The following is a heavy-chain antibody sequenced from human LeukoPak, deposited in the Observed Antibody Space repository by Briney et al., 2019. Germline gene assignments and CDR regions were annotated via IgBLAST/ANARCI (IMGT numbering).Heavy chain of an antibody. Sequence: SVRVSCKASGGTFSSYAISWVRQAPGQGLEWMGRIIPIFGIANYAQKFQGRVTITADKSTSTAYMELSSLRSEDTAVYYCARDSRVVVVPAAMKYYYYGMDVWGQGTTVTVSS. CDR1: GGTFSSYA. J-gene: IGHJ6*02. CDR3: ARDSRVVVVPAAMKYYYYGMDV. CDR2: IIPIFGIA. D-gene: IGHD2-2*01. V-gene: IGHV1-69*04.